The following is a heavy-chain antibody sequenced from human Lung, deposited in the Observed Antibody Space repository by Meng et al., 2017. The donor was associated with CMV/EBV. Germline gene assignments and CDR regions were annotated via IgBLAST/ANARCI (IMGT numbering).Heavy chain of an antibody. D-gene: IGHD6-19*01. CDR3: ARAEADTGNFDY. Sequence: VRWPEPGPGLVNPSDTRSLTFTVSGGSISSYYWSWIRQSAGKGLEWIGRIYTSGTTIYNPSLKSRLTLSLDTSKNQFSLKLNSVTAADTAVYYCARAEADTGNFDYWGQGTLVTVSS. CDR2: IYTSGTT. CDR1: GGSISSYY. V-gene: IGHV4-4*07. J-gene: IGHJ4*02.